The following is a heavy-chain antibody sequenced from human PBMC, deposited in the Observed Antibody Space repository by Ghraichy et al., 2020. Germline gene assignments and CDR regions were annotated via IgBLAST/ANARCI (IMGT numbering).Heavy chain of an antibody. D-gene: IGHD3-10*01. J-gene: IGHJ4*01. V-gene: IGHV2-5*02. CDR2: IYWDDDE. CDR1: GFSLSSNGMG. CDR3: AHRPKYGLFDY. Sequence: GPTLVKPTQTLTLTCTFSGFSLSSNGMGVGWIRQPPGKALEWLALIYWDDDERYSPSLKSRLTITKDTSKNQVVLTVTNMDPVDTATYYCAHRPKYGLFDYWGQGILVTVSS.